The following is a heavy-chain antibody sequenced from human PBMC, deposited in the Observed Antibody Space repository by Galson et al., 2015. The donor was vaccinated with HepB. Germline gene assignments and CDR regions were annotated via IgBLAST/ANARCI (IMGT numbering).Heavy chain of an antibody. CDR1: GFTFSSYA. Sequence: SLRLSCAASGFTFSSYAMHWVRQAPGKGLEWVAVISYDGSNKYYADSVKGRFTISRDNSKNTLYLQMNSLRAEDTAVYYCARDWDVSGIWGQGTMVTVSS. V-gene: IGHV3-30*04. J-gene: IGHJ3*02. CDR2: ISYDGSNK. D-gene: IGHD3-16*01. CDR3: ARDWDVSGI.